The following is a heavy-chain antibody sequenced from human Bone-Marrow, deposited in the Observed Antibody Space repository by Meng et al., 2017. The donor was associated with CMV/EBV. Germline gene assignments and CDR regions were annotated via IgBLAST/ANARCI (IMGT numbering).Heavy chain of an antibody. D-gene: IGHD6-6*01. V-gene: IGHV3-30*02. CDR1: GFTFSSYG. J-gene: IGHJ6*02. CDR2: IRYDGSNK. Sequence: GGSLRLSCAASGFTFSSYGMHWVRQAPGKGLEWVAFIRYDGSNKYYADSVKGRFTISRDNSKNTLYLQMNSLRAEDTAVYYCAREYSSSSDGMDVWGQGTTVTVSS. CDR3: AREYSSSSDGMDV.